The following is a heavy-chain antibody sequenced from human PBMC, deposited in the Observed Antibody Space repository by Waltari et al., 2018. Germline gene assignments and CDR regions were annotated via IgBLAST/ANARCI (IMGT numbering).Heavy chain of an antibody. CDR3: ASSVVVPVGTFDY. CDR2: LYSGGST. V-gene: IGHV3-53*01. Sequence: EVQLVESGGGLIQPGGSLRLSCAASGFTVSSNYMSWVRQAPGKGLEWVSVLYSGGSTYDADSVKGRFTISRDNSKNTLYLQRNSLRAEDTAVYYCASSVVVPVGTFDYWGQGTLVTVSS. CDR1: GFTVSSNY. J-gene: IGHJ4*02. D-gene: IGHD3-22*01.